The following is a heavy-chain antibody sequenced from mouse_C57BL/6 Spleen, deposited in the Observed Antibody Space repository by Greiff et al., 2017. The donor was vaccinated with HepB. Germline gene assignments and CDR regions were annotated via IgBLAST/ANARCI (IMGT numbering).Heavy chain of an antibody. D-gene: IGHD1-1*01. J-gene: IGHJ1*03. CDR1: GYTFTSYW. V-gene: IGHV1-52*01. Sequence: VQLQQPGAELVRPGSSVKLSCKASGYTFTSYWIHWVKQRPIQGLEWIGNIDPSDSETHYNQKFKDKATLTVDKSSSTAYMQLSSLTSEDSAVYYCARPYGSRSFYWYFDVWGTGTTVTVSS. CDR2: IDPSDSET. CDR3: ARPYGSRSFYWYFDV.